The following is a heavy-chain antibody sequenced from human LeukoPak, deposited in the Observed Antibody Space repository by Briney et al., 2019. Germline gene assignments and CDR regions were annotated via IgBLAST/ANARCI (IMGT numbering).Heavy chain of an antibody. V-gene: IGHV3-7*01. CDR2: IKQDGSEK. CDR1: GFTFTSYW. D-gene: IGHD4-17*01. J-gene: IGHJ5*02. Sequence: PGGSLRLSCAASGFTFTSYWMTWVRQAPGKGLEWVANIKQDGSEKYYVDSVKGRFTISRDNAKNSLYLQMNSLRAEDTAVCYCARENYGDYDFPDWFDPWGQGTLVTVSS. CDR3: ARENYGDYDFPDWFDP.